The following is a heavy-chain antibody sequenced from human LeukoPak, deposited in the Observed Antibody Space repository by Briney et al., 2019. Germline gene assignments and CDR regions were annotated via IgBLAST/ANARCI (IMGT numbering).Heavy chain of an antibody. J-gene: IGHJ4*02. V-gene: IGHV3-15*01. CDR3: TISGSHIDY. D-gene: IGHD1-26*01. CDR2: IKSXTXXGTX. CDR1: GFTFTXXX. Sequence: PGGSLRLSCAASGFTFTXXXXXXVRQAXGXXXXXVGRIKSXTXXGTXXXXXXXXXXXXISRDESKKTLFLQINTLKTEDTAIYYCTISGSHIDYWGQGTLVTVSS.